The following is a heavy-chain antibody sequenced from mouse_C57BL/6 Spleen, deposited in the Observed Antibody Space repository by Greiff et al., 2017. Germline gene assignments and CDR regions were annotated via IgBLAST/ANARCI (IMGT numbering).Heavy chain of an antibody. CDR2: FHPNSGST. J-gene: IGHJ1*03. CDR1: GYTFTSYW. V-gene: IGHV1-64*01. CDR3: ARGITTVVATHWYFDV. Sequence: QVQLKQPGAELVKPGASVKLSCKASGYTFTSYWMHWVKQRPGQGLEWIGMFHPNSGSTNYNEKFKSKATLTVDKSSSTAYMQLSSLTSEDSAVYYCARGITTVVATHWYFDVWGTGTTVTVSS. D-gene: IGHD1-1*01.